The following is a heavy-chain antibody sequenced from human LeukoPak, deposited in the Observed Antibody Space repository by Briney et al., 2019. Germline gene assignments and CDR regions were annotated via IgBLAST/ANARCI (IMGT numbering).Heavy chain of an antibody. CDR1: GGTFSSYA. CDR2: IIPIFGTA. Sequence: SVKVSCKASGGTFSSYAISWVRQAPGQGLEWMGWIIPIFGTANYAQKFQGRVTITADESTSTAYMELSSLRSEDTAVYYCASLRYCSSTSCQGYYYYMDVWGKGTTVTISS. J-gene: IGHJ6*03. D-gene: IGHD2-2*01. V-gene: IGHV1-69*01. CDR3: ASLRYCSSTSCQGYYYYMDV.